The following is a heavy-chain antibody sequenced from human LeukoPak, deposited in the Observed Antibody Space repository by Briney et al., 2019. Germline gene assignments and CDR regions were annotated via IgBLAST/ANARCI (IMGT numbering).Heavy chain of an antibody. CDR1: GFTFDDYG. D-gene: IGHD5-18*01. CDR2: INWNGGST. J-gene: IGHJ4*02. V-gene: IGHV3-20*04. Sequence: GGSLRLSCAASGFTFDDYGMSWVRQAPGKGLEWVSGINWNGGSTGYADSVRGRFTISRDNAKNSLYLQMNSLRAEDTAVYYCARADWDTAMIDYWGQGTLVTVSS. CDR3: ARADWDTAMIDY.